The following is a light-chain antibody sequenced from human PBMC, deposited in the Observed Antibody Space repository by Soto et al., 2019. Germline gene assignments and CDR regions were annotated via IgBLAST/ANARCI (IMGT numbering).Light chain of an antibody. Sequence: EIVLTRSPATLSLSPGEGAALSCRAIQCVSRFLAWYQQKPGQAPRLLIYGASNRATGIPTRFSGSGSGTDFTLTISSLEAEDFALYYCHQRSTWPLTFGGGTKVEIK. CDR1: QCVSRF. CDR2: GAS. V-gene: IGKV3-11*01. CDR3: HQRSTWPLT. J-gene: IGKJ4*01.